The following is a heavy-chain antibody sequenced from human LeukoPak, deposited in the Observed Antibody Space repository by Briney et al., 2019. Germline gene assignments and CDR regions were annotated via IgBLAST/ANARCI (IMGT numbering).Heavy chain of an antibody. D-gene: IGHD3-10*01. CDR1: GGAISSTAYY. Sequence: SETLSLTCNVSGGAISSTAYYWGWIRQPPGKGLEWIGSIYYSGSTYYNPSLKSRVTISVDTSHNQFSLKLNSVTAADTALYYCARHPPYGSRNWGAYYFDSRGQGTLVTVSS. CDR3: ARHPPYGSRNWGAYYFDS. CDR2: IYYSGST. J-gene: IGHJ4*02. V-gene: IGHV4-39*01.